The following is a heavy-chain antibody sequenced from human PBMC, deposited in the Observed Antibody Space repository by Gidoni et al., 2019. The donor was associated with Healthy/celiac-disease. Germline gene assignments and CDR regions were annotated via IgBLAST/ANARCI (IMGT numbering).Heavy chain of an antibody. J-gene: IGHJ6*02. Sequence: EVQLVESGGGLVKPGRSLRLSCTASGFTFGDYAMSWFRQAPGKGLEWVGFIRSKAYGGTTEYAASVKGRFTISRDDSKSIAYLQMNSLKTEDTAVYYCTQTWDYYGMDVWGQGTTVTVSS. CDR2: IRSKAYGGTT. D-gene: IGHD7-27*01. CDR1: GFTFGDYA. CDR3: TQTWDYYGMDV. V-gene: IGHV3-49*05.